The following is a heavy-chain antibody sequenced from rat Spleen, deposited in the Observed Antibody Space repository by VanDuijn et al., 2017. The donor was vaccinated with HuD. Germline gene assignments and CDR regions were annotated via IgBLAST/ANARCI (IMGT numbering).Heavy chain of an antibody. CDR1: GFNFSKNY. CDR2: ISTGGGNT. CDR3: ARLATDYFDY. V-gene: IGHV5-25*01. Sequence: EVQLVESGGGLVQPGRSLKLSCAASGFNFSKNYMAWVRQTPTKGLEWVASISTGGGNTFYRDSVKGRFTIARDTARNTLYLKMDSLRSEDTATYYCARLATDYFDYWGQGVMLTVSS. D-gene: IGHD3-4*01. J-gene: IGHJ2*01.